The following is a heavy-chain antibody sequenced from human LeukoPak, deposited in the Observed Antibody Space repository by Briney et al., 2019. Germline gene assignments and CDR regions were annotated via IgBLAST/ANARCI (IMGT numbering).Heavy chain of an antibody. Sequence: ASVKVSCKASGYTFTGYYMHWVRQAPGQGLEWMGWINPNSGGTNYAQKFQGRVTMTRDTSISTAYMELSRLRSDDTAMYYCARDLSAVITFGGVIVYWGQGTLVTVSS. CDR3: ARDLSAVITFGGVIVY. D-gene: IGHD3-16*02. CDR2: INPNSGGT. J-gene: IGHJ4*02. V-gene: IGHV1-2*02. CDR1: GYTFTGYY.